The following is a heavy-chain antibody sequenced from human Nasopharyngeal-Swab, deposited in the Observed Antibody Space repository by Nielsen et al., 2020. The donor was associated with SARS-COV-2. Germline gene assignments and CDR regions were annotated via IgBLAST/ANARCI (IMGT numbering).Heavy chain of an antibody. CDR1: GFIFSSYA. D-gene: IGHD3-10*01. CDR3: AKAPRYYFGSGSFYFEY. J-gene: IGHJ4*02. CDR2: ISDSGTTT. V-gene: IGHV3-23*01. Sequence: GESLKISCAASGFIFSSYALSWVRQAPGKGLEWVSSISDSGTTTYYADSVKGRFTISRDNSKNTLYLQMNSLGAEDTAVYYCAKAPRYYFGSGSFYFEYWGQGTLVTVSA.